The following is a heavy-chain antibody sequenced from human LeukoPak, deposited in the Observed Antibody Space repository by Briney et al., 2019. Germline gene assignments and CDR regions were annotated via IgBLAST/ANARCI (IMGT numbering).Heavy chain of an antibody. Sequence: GGSLRLSCAASGFTFSSYGMHWVRQAPGKGLEWVAVISYDGSNKYYADSVKGRFTISRDNSKNTLYLRMNSLRAEDTAVYYCAKARATGYYYDSSGYAPIDYWGQGTLVTVSS. J-gene: IGHJ4*02. CDR3: AKARATGYYYDSSGYAPIDY. CDR2: ISYDGSNK. V-gene: IGHV3-30*18. CDR1: GFTFSSYG. D-gene: IGHD3-22*01.